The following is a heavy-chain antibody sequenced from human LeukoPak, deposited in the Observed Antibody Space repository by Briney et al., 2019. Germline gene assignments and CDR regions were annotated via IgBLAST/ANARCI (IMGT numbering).Heavy chain of an antibody. Sequence: GRSLRLSCAASGFTFSSYGMHWVRQAPGKGLEWVALIWYDGSNKYYADSVKGRFTISRENSKNTLYLQMNSLRAEDTDVYYCAKGTGHYYYYMDVWGKGTTVTVSS. D-gene: IGHD1-14*01. V-gene: IGHV3-33*06. CDR2: IWYDGSNK. J-gene: IGHJ6*03. CDR3: AKGTGHYYYYMDV. CDR1: GFTFSSYG.